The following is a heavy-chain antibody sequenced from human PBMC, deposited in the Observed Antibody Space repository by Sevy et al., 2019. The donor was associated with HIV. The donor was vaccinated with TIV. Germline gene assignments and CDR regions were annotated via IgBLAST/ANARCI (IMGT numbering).Heavy chain of an antibody. CDR2: ISWNSGSI. CDR1: GFTFDDYA. CDR3: AKGGERVHYYYGMDV. Sequence: GGSLRLSCAASGFTFDDYAMHWVRQAPGKGLEWVSGISWNSGSIGYADSVKGRFTISRDNAKNSLHLQLNSLRAEDTALYYCAKGGERVHYYYGMDVWGQGTTVTVSS. D-gene: IGHD1-1*01. V-gene: IGHV3-9*01. J-gene: IGHJ6*02.